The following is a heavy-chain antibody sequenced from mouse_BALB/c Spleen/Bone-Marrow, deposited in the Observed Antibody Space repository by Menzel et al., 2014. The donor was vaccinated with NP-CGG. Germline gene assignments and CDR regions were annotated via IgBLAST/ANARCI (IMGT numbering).Heavy chain of an antibody. Sequence: EVKLEESGGGLVKPGGSLKLSCAASGFTFSSYAMSWVRQTPEKRLEWVATISSGGNYTYYPDSVKGRFTISRDNAKNTLYLQMSSLRSEDTAMYHCASTGYFFDYWGQSTTLTVSS. V-gene: IGHV5-9-1*01. CDR3: ASTGYFFDY. J-gene: IGHJ2*01. CDR1: GFTFSSYA. CDR2: ISSGGNYT. D-gene: IGHD4-1*01.